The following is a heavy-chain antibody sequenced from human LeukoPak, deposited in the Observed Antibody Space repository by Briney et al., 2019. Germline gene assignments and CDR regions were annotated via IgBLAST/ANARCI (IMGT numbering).Heavy chain of an antibody. CDR1: GYTFTGYY. D-gene: IGHD3-22*01. Sequence: ASVKVSCKASGYTFTGYYMHWVRQAPGQGREWMGRINPNSGGTNYAQKFQGRVTMTRDTSISTAYMELSRLRSDDTAVYYCARDLGYYDRSGSDYWGQGTLVTVSS. CDR2: INPNSGGT. J-gene: IGHJ4*02. V-gene: IGHV1-2*06. CDR3: ARDLGYYDRSGSDY.